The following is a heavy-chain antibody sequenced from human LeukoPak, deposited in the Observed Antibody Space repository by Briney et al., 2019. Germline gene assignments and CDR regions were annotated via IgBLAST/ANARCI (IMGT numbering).Heavy chain of an antibody. CDR1: GYTFTNYG. CDR3: TSDLARGSHYFDY. D-gene: IGHD3-10*01. CDR2: ISTYNGDT. Sequence: ASVKVSCKTFGYTFTNYGLSWVRQAPGQGLEWVGWISTYNGDTDYAQKFQGRVTMTRDTSTNTAYMELRGLRSDDTAVYYCTSDLARGSHYFDYWGQGTLVTVSS. J-gene: IGHJ4*02. V-gene: IGHV1-18*01.